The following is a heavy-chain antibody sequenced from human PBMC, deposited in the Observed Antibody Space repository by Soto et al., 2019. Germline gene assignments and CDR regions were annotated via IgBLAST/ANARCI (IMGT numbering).Heavy chain of an antibody. V-gene: IGHV3-9*01. CDR2: ISWNSCSI. CDR1: VFTFDDYA. J-gene: IGHJ3*02. Sequence: SLRLSCAASVFTFDDYAMHCVLQARGNGLEWVSGISWNSCSIVYADSVKGRFTISRDNAKNSLYLQMNSLRAEDTALYYCAKAREPPYDFDICGKGQMVTVS. CDR3: AKAREPPYDFDI.